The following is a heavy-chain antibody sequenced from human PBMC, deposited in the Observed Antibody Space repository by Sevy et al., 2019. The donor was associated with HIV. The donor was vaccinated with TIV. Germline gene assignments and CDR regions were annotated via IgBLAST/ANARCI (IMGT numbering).Heavy chain of an antibody. J-gene: IGHJ6*02. Sequence: GTLSLTCAVSGGSISSSNWWSWVRQPPGKGLEWIGEIYHSGSTNYNPSLKSRVTISVDKSKNQFSLKLSSVTAADTAVYYCARVGIVATNGLYYYYGMDVWGQGTTVTVSS. CDR3: ARVGIVATNGLYYYYGMDV. D-gene: IGHD5-12*01. CDR2: IYHSGST. V-gene: IGHV4-4*02. CDR1: GGSISSSNW.